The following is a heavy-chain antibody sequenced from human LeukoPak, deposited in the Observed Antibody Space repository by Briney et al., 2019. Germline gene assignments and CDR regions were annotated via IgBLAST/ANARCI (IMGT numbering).Heavy chain of an antibody. V-gene: IGHV3-30*02. Sequence: GGSLRLSCAASGFTFSSYGMHWVRQASGKGLEWVAFIRYDGSNKYYADSVKGRFTISRDNSKNTLYLQMSSLRAEDTAVYYCAKDLTLAQLVRHYYYYYMDVWGKGTTVTVSS. J-gene: IGHJ6*03. CDR2: IRYDGSNK. CDR1: GFTFSSYG. CDR3: AKDLTLAQLVRHYYYYYMDV. D-gene: IGHD6-6*01.